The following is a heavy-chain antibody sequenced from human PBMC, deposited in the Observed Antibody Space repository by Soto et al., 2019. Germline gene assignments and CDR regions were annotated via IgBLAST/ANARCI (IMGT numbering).Heavy chain of an antibody. Sequence: SETLSLTCTVSGGSISSYYWSWIRQPPGKGLEWIGYIYYSGSTNYNPSLKSRVTISVDTSKNQFSLKLSSVTAADTAVYYCARGSHKGMVGAFDIWGQGTMVTVSS. V-gene: IGHV4-59*01. D-gene: IGHD2-15*01. J-gene: IGHJ3*02. CDR2: IYYSGST. CDR3: ARGSHKGMVGAFDI. CDR1: GGSISSYY.